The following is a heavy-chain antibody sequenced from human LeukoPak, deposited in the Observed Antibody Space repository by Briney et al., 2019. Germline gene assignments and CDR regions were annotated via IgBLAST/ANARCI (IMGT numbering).Heavy chain of an antibody. CDR3: ARLYGGYSVGY. CDR1: GFTFSDYY. D-gene: IGHD5-12*01. CDR2: TYYSGST. Sequence: GSLRLSCAASGFTFSDYYMSWIRQPPGKGLEWIGSTYYSGSTYYNPSLKSRVTISVDTSKNQFSLKLSSVTAADTAVYYCARLYGGYSVGYWGQGTLVTVSS. J-gene: IGHJ4*02. V-gene: IGHV4-39*01.